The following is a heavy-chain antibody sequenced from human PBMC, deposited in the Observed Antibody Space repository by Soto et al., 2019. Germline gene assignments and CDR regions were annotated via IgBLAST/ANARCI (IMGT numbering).Heavy chain of an antibody. J-gene: IGHJ6*02. CDR2: IYYSGST. V-gene: IGHV4-30-4*01. Sequence: TVSGGSISSGDYYWSWIRQPPGKGLEWIGYIYYSGSTYYNPSLKSRVTISVDTSKNQFSLKLSSVTAADTAVYYCARGLRDRGVIKRWAPDYYGMDVWGQGTTVTVSS. CDR3: ARGLRDRGVIKRWAPDYYGMDV. D-gene: IGHD3-10*01. CDR1: GGSISSGDYY.